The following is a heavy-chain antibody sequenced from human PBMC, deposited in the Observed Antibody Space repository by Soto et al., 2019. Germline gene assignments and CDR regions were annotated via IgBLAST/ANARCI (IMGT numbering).Heavy chain of an antibody. CDR3: ASYGSGSYPLPHYYYGMDV. V-gene: IGHV4-59*01. CDR1: GGSISSYY. CDR2: IYYSGST. Sequence: SETLSLTCTVSGGSISSYYWSWIRQPPGKGLEWIGYIYYSGSTNYNPSLKSRVTISVDTSKNQFSLKLSSVTAADTAVYYCASYGSGSYPLPHYYYGMDVWGQGTTVTVSS. D-gene: IGHD3-10*01. J-gene: IGHJ6*02.